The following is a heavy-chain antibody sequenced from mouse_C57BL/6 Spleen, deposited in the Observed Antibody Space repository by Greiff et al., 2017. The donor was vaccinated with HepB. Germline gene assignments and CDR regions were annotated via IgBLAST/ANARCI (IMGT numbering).Heavy chain of an antibody. Sequence: EVQLQESGTVLARPGASVKMSCKTSGYTFTSYWMHWVKQRPGQGLEWIGAIYPGNSDTSYNQKFKGKAKLTAVTSASTAYMELSSLTNEDSAVYYCTRSAAQARYYYAMDYWGQGTSVTVSS. D-gene: IGHD3-2*02. CDR3: TRSAAQARYYYAMDY. CDR1: GYTFTSYW. J-gene: IGHJ4*01. V-gene: IGHV1-5*01. CDR2: IYPGNSDT.